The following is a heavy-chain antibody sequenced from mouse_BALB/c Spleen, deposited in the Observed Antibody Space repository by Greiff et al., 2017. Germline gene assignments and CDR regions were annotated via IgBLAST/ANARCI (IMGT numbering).Heavy chain of an antibody. D-gene: IGHD1-1*01. V-gene: IGHV3-8*02. CDR2: ISYSGST. Sequence: VQLKESGPSLVKPSQTLSLTCSVTGDSITSGYWNWIRKFPGNKLEYMGYISYSGSTYYNPSLKSRISITRDTSKNQYYLQLNSVTTEDTATYYCARCYYYGSSPYYAMDYWGQGTSVTVSS. CDR1: GDSITSGY. CDR3: ARCYYYGSSPYYAMDY. J-gene: IGHJ4*01.